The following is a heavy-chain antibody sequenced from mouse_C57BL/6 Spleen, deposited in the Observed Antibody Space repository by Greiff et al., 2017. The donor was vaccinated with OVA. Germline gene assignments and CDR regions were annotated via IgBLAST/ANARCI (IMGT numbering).Heavy chain of an antibody. CDR3: AGGFAY. J-gene: IGHJ3*01. V-gene: IGHV1-42*01. CDR2: INPSTGGT. Sequence: VQLQQSGPELVKPGASVKISCKASGYSFTGYYMNWVKQSPEKSLEWIGEINPSTGGTTYNQKFKAKATLTVDKSSSTAYMQLKSLTSEDSAVYYCAGGFAYWGQGTLGTVSA. CDR1: GYSFTGYY.